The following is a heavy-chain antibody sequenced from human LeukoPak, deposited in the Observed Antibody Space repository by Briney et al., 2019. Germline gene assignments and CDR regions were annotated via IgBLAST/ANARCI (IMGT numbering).Heavy chain of an antibody. D-gene: IGHD6-13*01. CDR2: ISYDGINK. V-gene: IGHV3-30*04. Sequence: PGRSLRLSCAASGFTFSSYVMHWVRQAPGKGLEWVAVISYDGINKYYADSVKGRFTISRDNSKNTLYLQMNSLRAEDTAVYYCAKDEAATLYYYYYMDVWGKGTTVTVSS. CDR3: AKDEAATLYYYYYMDV. J-gene: IGHJ6*03. CDR1: GFTFSSYV.